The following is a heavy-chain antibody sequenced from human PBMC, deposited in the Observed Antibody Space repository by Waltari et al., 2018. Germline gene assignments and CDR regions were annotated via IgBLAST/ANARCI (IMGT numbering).Heavy chain of an antibody. Sequence: QVQLVESGGSVVQPGRSLRLSCATSGFSFSNYAVHWVRQAPGKGLEWVALISYDGTDRYYADSVKGRFTISRDNSNNTLYLQMNSLRPEDTAIYYCAREFTRGYYAGYWGQGTLVTVSS. CDR3: AREFTRGYYAGY. CDR2: ISYDGTDR. V-gene: IGHV3-30-3*01. CDR1: GFSFSNYA. D-gene: IGHD1-26*01. J-gene: IGHJ4*02.